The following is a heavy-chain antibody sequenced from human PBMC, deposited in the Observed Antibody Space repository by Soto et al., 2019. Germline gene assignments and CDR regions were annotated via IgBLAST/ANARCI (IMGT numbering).Heavy chain of an antibody. CDR3: AKDSGRNYSQH. CDR2: FEAGDNDA. J-gene: IGHJ1*01. D-gene: IGHD3-10*01. V-gene: IGHV3-23*01. Sequence: PGGSLRLSCAASGFTFSSYGMSWVRQTPERGLEWVSGFEAGDNDAYYADPVKGRFTISRDNSENTLYLQMNSLRVEDTAVYYCAKDSGRNYSQHWGQGTLVTVSS. CDR1: GFTFSSYG.